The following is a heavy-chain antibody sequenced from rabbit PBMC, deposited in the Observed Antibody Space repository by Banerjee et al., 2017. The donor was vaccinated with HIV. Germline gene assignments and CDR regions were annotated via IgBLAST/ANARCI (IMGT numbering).Heavy chain of an antibody. CDR3: ARELYGGSYYSGYNLYFNL. CDR2: IYAGSSDTT. CDR1: GFSFSSSYY. V-gene: IGHV1S40*01. J-gene: IGHJ4*01. D-gene: IGHD8-1*01. Sequence: QSLEESGGDLVKPGASLTLTCTASGFSFSSSYYMCWVRQAPGKGLEWIACIYAGSSDTTYCASWVKGRFTISKTSSTTVTLQVTSLTAADTATYLCARELYGGSYYSGYNLYFNLWGQGTLVTVS.